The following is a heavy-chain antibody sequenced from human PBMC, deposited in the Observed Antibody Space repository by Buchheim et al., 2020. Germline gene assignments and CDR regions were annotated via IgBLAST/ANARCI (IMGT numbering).Heavy chain of an antibody. Sequence: QVQLQQWGAGLLKPSETLSLTCAVYGGSFSGYYWSWIRQPPGKGLEWIGEINHSGSTNYNPSLKSRVTISVDTSKNQFSLKLSSVTAADTAVYYCARGYCSGGSCSYYFDYWGQGTL. V-gene: IGHV4-34*01. CDR2: INHSGST. CDR1: GGSFSGYY. J-gene: IGHJ4*02. CDR3: ARGYCSGGSCSYYFDY. D-gene: IGHD2-15*01.